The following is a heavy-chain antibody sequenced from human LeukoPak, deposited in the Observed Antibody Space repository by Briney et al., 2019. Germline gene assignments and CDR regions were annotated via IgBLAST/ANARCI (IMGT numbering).Heavy chain of an antibody. CDR1: GFTFTSYG. V-gene: IGHV1-18*01. J-gene: IGHJ4*02. D-gene: IGHD6-19*01. CDR2: ISAYNGNT. CDR3: AREAYSSGWPADY. Sequence: GGSLRLSCAASGFTFTSYGISWVRQAPGQGLEWMGWISAYNGNTNYAQKLQGRVTMTTDTSTSTAYMELRSLRSDDTAVYYCAREAYSSGWPADYWGQGTLVTVSS.